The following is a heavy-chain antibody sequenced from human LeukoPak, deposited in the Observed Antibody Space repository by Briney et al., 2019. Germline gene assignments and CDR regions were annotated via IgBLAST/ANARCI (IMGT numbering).Heavy chain of an antibody. V-gene: IGHV2-5*02. CDR3: AHDSGYSSSWYLQGSQDWFDP. Sequence: SGPTLVNPTQTLTLTCTFSGFSLSTSGVGVGWIRQPPGKALEWLALIYWDDDKRYSPSLKSRLTITKDTSKNQVVLTMTNMDPVDTATYYCAHDSGYSSSWYLQGSQDWFDPWGQGTLVTVSS. CDR1: GFSLSTSGVG. D-gene: IGHD6-13*01. J-gene: IGHJ5*02. CDR2: IYWDDDK.